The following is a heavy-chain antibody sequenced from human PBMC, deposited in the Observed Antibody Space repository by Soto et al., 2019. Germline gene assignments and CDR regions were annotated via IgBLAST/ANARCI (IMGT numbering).Heavy chain of an antibody. CDR1: GYTFTGYH. Sequence: ASVNVSCKASGYTFTGYHMHWVRQAPGQGLEWMGWINPNSGGTNYAQKFQGWVTMTRDTSISTAYMELSRLRSDDTAVYYCAREQYGYSGYEFFDYWGQGTLVTVSS. CDR2: INPNSGGT. D-gene: IGHD5-12*01. V-gene: IGHV1-2*04. J-gene: IGHJ4*02. CDR3: AREQYGYSGYEFFDY.